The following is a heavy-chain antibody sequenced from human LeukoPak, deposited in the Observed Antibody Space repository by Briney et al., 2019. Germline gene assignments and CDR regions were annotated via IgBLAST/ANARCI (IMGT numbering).Heavy chain of an antibody. D-gene: IGHD2-2*01. Sequence: ASVKVSCKASGYTFTSYGISWVRQAPGQGLEWMGWISAYNGNTNYAQKLQGRVTMTTDTSTSTDYMELRSLRSDDTAVYYCARDLGCSSTSCYVNAFDIWGQGTMVTVSS. CDR2: ISAYNGNT. CDR1: GYTFTSYG. J-gene: IGHJ3*02. CDR3: ARDLGCSSTSCYVNAFDI. V-gene: IGHV1-18*04.